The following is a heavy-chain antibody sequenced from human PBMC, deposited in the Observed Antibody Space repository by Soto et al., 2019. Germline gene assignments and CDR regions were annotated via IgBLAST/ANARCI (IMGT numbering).Heavy chain of an antibody. CDR3: VRATYFSDSSGYTRCLDY. Sequence: PVGSLRLSCAASRFTFSTYEMHWVRQAPGKGLEWVSCISSSGSSVYYAASVKGRFTTSRDESKNSAYLQMNSLKTEDTAVYYCVRATYFSDSSGYTRCLDYWGQGTPVTVSS. CDR2: ISSSGSSV. CDR1: RFTFSTYE. J-gene: IGHJ4*02. D-gene: IGHD3-22*01. V-gene: IGHV3-48*03.